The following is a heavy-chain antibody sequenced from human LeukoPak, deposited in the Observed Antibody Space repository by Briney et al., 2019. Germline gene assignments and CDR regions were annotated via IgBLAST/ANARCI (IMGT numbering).Heavy chain of an antibody. V-gene: IGHV3-30*02. CDR2: IRYDGSNK. J-gene: IGHJ4*02. Sequence: GGSLRLSCAPSGFTFSSYGMHWVRQAPGKGLEWVAFIRYDGSNKNYADSVKGRFTISRDNSKNTLYLQMNSLRAEDTAVYYCAKDESAGYDILTGFGFDYWGQGTLVTVSS. CDR1: GFTFSSYG. D-gene: IGHD3-9*01. CDR3: AKDESAGYDILTGFGFDY.